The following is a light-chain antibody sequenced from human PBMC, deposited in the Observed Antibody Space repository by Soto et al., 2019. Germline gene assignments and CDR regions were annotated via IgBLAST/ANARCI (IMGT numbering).Light chain of an antibody. CDR1: SSNIGNNF. V-gene: IGLV1-51*02. CDR3: GTWDSSLTVWV. CDR2: ENN. Sequence: QSVLTQPPSVSAAPGQTVTISCAGSSSNIGNNFVSWYQQLPGTAPKLLIYENNKRPSGIPDRFSGSKSGTSASLGITGLQTGDEAVYYCGTWDSSLTVWVFSGGTKLTVL. J-gene: IGLJ3*02.